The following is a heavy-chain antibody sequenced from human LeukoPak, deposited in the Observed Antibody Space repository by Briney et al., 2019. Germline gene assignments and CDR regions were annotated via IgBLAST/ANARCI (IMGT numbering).Heavy chain of an antibody. D-gene: IGHD3-3*01. CDR2: ISGSGGST. J-gene: IGHJ3*02. V-gene: IGHV3-23*01. CDR1: GFTFSSYA. CDR3: AKDQYYDFWSGSGAGDAFDI. Sequence: GGSLRLSCAASGFTFSSYAMSWVRQAPGKGLEWVSAISGSGGSTYYADSVKGRFTISRDNSKNTLYLQMNSLRAEDTAVYYCAKDQYYDFWSGSGAGDAFDIWGRGTMVTVSS.